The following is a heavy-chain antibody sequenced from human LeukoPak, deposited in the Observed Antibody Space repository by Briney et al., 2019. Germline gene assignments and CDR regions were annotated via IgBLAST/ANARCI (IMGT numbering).Heavy chain of an antibody. V-gene: IGHV3-7*01. J-gene: IGHJ6*03. CDR3: ARGFGSGGCMDV. CDR1: GFTFSNYW. D-gene: IGHD3-10*01. CDR2: IKQDGSEK. Sequence: GGSLRLSCAVSGFTFSNYWMSWVRQAPGKGLEWVANIKQDGSEKYYVGSVEGRFTISRDNAKNSLFLQMNNLRAEDTAVYFCARGFGSGGCMDVWGKGTTVTVSS.